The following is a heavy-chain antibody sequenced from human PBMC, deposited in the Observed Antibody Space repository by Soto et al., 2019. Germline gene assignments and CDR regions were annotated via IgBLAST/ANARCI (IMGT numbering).Heavy chain of an antibody. V-gene: IGHV1-18*01. CDR2: ISAYNGNT. CDR1: GYTFTSYG. Sequence: GASVKVSCKASGYTFTSYGISWVRQAPGQGLEWMGWISAYNGNTNYAQKLQGRVTMTTDTSTSTAYMELRSLRSDDTAVYHCARDGSGYSGYPILPFDYWGQGTLVTVSS. J-gene: IGHJ4*02. CDR3: ARDGSGYSGYPILPFDY. D-gene: IGHD5-12*01.